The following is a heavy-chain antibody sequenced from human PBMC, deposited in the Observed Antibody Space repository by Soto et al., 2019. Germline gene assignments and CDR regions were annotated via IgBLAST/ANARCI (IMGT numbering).Heavy chain of an antibody. CDR3: ACLGQRGYSGYEPYYFDY. CDR2: INHSGST. Sequence: SETLSLTCAVYGGSFSGYYWSWIRQPPGKGLEWIGEINHSGSTNYNPSLKSRDTISVDTSKNQFSLKLSSVTAADTAVYYCACLGQRGYSGYEPYYFDYWGQGTLVTVSS. V-gene: IGHV4-34*01. D-gene: IGHD5-12*01. J-gene: IGHJ4*02. CDR1: GGSFSGYY.